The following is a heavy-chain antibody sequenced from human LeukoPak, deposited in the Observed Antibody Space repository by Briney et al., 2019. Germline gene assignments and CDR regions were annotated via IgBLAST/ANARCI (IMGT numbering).Heavy chain of an antibody. Sequence: SQTLSLTCTVSGGSISSGGYYWSWIRQHPGKGLEWIGYIYYSGSTYYNPSLKSRVTISVDTPKNQFSLKLSSVTAADTAVYYCARETPCSGGSCYSPNAFDIWGQGTMVTVSS. D-gene: IGHD2-15*01. CDR2: IYYSGST. CDR3: ARETPCSGGSCYSPNAFDI. J-gene: IGHJ3*02. V-gene: IGHV4-31*03. CDR1: GGSISSGGYY.